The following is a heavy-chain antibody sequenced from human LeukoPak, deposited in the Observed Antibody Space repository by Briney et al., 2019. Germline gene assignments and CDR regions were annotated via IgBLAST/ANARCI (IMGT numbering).Heavy chain of an antibody. Sequence: VASVKVSCKASGYTFTSYDINWVRQATGQGLEWMGWMNPNSGNTGYAQKLQGRVTMTTDTSTSTAYMELRSLRSDDTAVYYCARVVVVVTAHNWFDPWGQGTLVTVSS. D-gene: IGHD2-21*02. CDR2: MNPNSGNT. CDR3: ARVVVVVTAHNWFDP. CDR1: GYTFTSYD. J-gene: IGHJ5*02. V-gene: IGHV1-8*01.